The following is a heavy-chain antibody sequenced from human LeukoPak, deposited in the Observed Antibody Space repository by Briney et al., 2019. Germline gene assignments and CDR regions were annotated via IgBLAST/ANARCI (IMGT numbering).Heavy chain of an antibody. V-gene: IGHV1-2*02. D-gene: IGHD3-22*01. CDR3: ARDYYDSSGYYLSSFDY. Sequence: ASVKVSCKASGYTFTGYYMHWVRQAPGQGLEWMGWINPNSGGTNYAQKFQGRVTMTRDTSISTAYMELSRLRSDDTAVYYCARDYYDSSGYYLSSFDYWGQGTLVTVSS. CDR2: INPNSGGT. CDR1: GYTFTGYY. J-gene: IGHJ4*02.